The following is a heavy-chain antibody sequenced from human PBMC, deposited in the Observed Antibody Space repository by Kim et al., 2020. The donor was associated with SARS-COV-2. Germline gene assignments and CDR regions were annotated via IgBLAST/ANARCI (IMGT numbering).Heavy chain of an antibody. CDR3: AKRYASSSGYYFDY. D-gene: IGHD6-6*01. J-gene: IGHJ4*02. Sequence: ADPVKGRFTIARDNSKNTLYLQVNSLRPEDTAVYYCAKRYASSSGYYFDYWGQGTLVTVSS. V-gene: IGHV3-23*01.